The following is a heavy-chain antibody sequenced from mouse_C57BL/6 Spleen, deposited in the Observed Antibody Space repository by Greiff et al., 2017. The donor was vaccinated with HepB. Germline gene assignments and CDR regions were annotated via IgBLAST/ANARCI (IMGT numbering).Heavy chain of an antibody. D-gene: IGHD1-1*01. V-gene: IGHV1-50*01. CDR1: GYTFTSYW. CDR3: ARYHSSYDFDY. CDR2: IDPSDSYT. Sequence: QVQLQQPGAELVKPGASVKLSCKASGYTFTSYWMQWVKQRPGQGLEWIGEIDPSDSYTNYNQKFKGKATLTVDTSSSTAYMQLSSLTSEDSAVYYCARYHSSYDFDYWGQGTTLTVSS. J-gene: IGHJ2*01.